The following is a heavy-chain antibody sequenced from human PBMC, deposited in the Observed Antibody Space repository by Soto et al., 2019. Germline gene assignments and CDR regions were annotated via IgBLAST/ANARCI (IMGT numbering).Heavy chain of an antibody. CDR3: ARDRIAVAGNPEYFQH. CDR2: MFYGGST. V-gene: IGHV3-66*01. CDR1: GFTVSTNY. Sequence: GGSLRLSCGASGFTVSTNYMTWVRQAPGKGLEWVSVMFYGGSTYYADSVKGRFTISRDNSKNTLYLQMNSLRAEDTAVYYCARDRIAVAGNPEYFQHWGQGTLVTVSS. J-gene: IGHJ1*01. D-gene: IGHD6-19*01.